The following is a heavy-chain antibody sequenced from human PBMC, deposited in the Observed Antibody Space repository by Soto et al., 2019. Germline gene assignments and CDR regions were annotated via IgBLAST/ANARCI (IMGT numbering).Heavy chain of an antibody. D-gene: IGHD2-2*01. Sequence: PSETLSLTCTVSGGSISSYYWSWIRQPPGKGLEWIGYIYYSGSTNYNPSLKSRVTISVDTSKNQFSLKLSSVTAADTAVYYCARDCSSTSCYGGDSYYGMDVWGQGTTVTVSS. CDR1: GGSISSYY. CDR2: IYYSGST. V-gene: IGHV4-59*01. J-gene: IGHJ6*02. CDR3: ARDCSSTSCYGGDSYYGMDV.